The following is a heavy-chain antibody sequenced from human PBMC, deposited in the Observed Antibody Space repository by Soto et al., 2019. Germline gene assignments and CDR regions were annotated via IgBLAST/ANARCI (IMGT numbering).Heavy chain of an antibody. CDR3: ARVLQWSPPDY. J-gene: IGHJ4*02. CDR2: ISSYNGYT. Sequence: QVQLVQSGAEVKKPGASVHISCKASGYTFNGYAISWVRQAPGQGLAWMGWISSYNGYTSYAQNFQGRVTMTTDTATNTAYMEMRRMRSADTAVYYCARVLQWSPPDYWGQGSLVTVSS. V-gene: IGHV1-18*01. D-gene: IGHD6-19*01. CDR1: GYTFNGYA.